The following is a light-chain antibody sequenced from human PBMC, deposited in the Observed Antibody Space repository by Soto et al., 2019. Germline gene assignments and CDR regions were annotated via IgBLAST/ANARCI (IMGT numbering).Light chain of an antibody. Sequence: IVLTESPFTLSLSQGERATLSCRASQSVSSSYLAWYQQKPGQAPRLLIYGASSRATGIPDRFSGSGSGTDFTLTISRLEPEDFAVYFCQQYGSSPIFGPGTKVEIK. V-gene: IGKV3-20*01. J-gene: IGKJ3*01. CDR3: QQYGSSPI. CDR1: QSVSSSY. CDR2: GAS.